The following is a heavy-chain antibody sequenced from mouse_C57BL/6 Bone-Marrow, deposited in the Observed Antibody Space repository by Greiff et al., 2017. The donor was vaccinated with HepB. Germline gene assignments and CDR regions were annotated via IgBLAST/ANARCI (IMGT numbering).Heavy chain of an antibody. CDR2: IYPGDGDT. CDR1: GYAFSSSW. V-gene: IGHV1-82*01. Sequence: QVQLQQSGPELVKPGASVKISCKASGYAFSSSWMNWVKQRPGKGLEWIGRIYPGDGDTNYNGKFKGKATLTADKSSSTAYMQLSSLTSEDSAVYFCARWDYEGFGFAYWGQGTLVTVSA. D-gene: IGHD2-4*01. CDR3: ARWDYEGFGFAY. J-gene: IGHJ3*01.